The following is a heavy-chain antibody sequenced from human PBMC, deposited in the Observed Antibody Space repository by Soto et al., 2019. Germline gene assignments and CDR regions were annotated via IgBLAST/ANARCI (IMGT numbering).Heavy chain of an antibody. CDR1: GFSLSTYG. D-gene: IGHD3-16*01. J-gene: IGHJ4*02. V-gene: IGHV3-30*19. CDR2: IYYDGGKE. CDR3: ARDSDPRMIRGIVTDDFDY. Sequence: QVQLVESGGGVVQPGTSLKLSCVASGFSLSTYGMHWVRQAPGKGLEWVAVIYYDGGKEYYADSVKGRFTISRDNSKNTLDLQMSSLRAEDTALYYCARDSDPRMIRGIVTDDFDYWGQGTMVTVSS.